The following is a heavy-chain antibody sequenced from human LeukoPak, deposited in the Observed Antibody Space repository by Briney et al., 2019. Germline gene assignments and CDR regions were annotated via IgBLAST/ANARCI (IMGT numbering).Heavy chain of an antibody. V-gene: IGHV4-38-2*02. J-gene: IGHJ1*01. CDR1: GYSISSGYY. CDR2: IYHSGST. Sequence: PSETLSLTCTVSGYSISSGYYWGWIRQPPGKGLEWIGSIYHSGSTYYNPSLKSRVTISVDTSKNQFSLKLSSVTAADTAVYYCASWDYYDSSGYYDAYFQHWGQGTLVTVSS. D-gene: IGHD3-22*01. CDR3: ASWDYYDSSGYYDAYFQH.